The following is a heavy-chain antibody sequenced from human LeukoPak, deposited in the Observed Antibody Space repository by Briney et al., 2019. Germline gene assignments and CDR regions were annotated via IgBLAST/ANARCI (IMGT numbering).Heavy chain of an antibody. Sequence: GGSLRLSCAASGFTFSSYGMHWVRQAPGKGLEWVAVISYDGSNKYYADSVKGRFTISRDNSKNTLYLQMNSLRAEDTAVYYCARDLVKGIVVVPAAVPLYFDYWGQGTLVTVSS. CDR2: ISYDGSNK. D-gene: IGHD2-2*01. J-gene: IGHJ4*02. V-gene: IGHV3-30*03. CDR1: GFTFSSYG. CDR3: ARDLVKGIVVVPAAVPLYFDY.